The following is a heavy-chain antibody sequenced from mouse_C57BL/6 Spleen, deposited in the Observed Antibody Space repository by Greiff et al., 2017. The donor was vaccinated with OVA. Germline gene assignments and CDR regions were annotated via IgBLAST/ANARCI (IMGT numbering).Heavy chain of an antibody. CDR1: GYTFTSYW. D-gene: IGHD1-1*01. CDR3: GRGGRRWYIED. CDR2: IHPNSGST. J-gene: IGHJ1*03. Sequence: QVQLKQPGAELVKPGASVKLSCKASGYTFTSYWMHWVKQRPGQGLEWIGMIHPNSGSTNYNEKFKSKATLTVDKSSSTAYMQLSSLTSEDSAVFYRGRGGRRWYIEDWGTGTTVTVSS. V-gene: IGHV1-64*01.